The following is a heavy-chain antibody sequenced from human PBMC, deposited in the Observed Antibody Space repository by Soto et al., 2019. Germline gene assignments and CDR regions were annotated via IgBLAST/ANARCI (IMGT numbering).Heavy chain of an antibody. CDR2: IFYSGSS. D-gene: IGHD6-19*01. CDR1: GGSVSSGNYY. J-gene: IGHJ4*02. Sequence: PSETLSLTCTVSGGSVSSGNYYWSWIRQPPGKGLEWIGYIFYSGSSNYNPSLKSRVTISPDTSKNQFSLELNSVTAADTAVYYCASGGWQLDYWGQGTLVTVS. V-gene: IGHV4-61*01. CDR3: ASGGWQLDY.